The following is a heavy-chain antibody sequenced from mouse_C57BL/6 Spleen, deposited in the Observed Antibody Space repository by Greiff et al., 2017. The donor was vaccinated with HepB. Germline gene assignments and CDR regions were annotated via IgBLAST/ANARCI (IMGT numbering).Heavy chain of an antibody. Sequence: EVKLVESGGGLVKPGGSLKLSCAASGFTFSSYAMSWVRQTPEKRLEWVATISDGGSYTYYPDNVKGRFTISRDNAKNNLYLQMSHLKSEDTAMYYCARGVALTVVAPYAMDYWGQGTSVTVSS. CDR1: GFTFSSYA. CDR3: ARGVALTVVAPYAMDY. D-gene: IGHD1-1*01. J-gene: IGHJ4*01. V-gene: IGHV5-4*03. CDR2: ISDGGSYT.